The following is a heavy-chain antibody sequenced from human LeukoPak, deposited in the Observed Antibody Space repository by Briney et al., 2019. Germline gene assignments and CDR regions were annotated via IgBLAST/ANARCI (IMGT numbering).Heavy chain of an antibody. J-gene: IGHJ4*02. CDR2: IDPNIGTT. CDR1: GCTFTGFY. CDR3: ARLLEHYYFDASGYYDDDY. D-gene: IGHD3-22*01. Sequence: ASVKVSCKASGCTFTGFYMHWVRQAPGQGLEWMGWIDPNIGTTKYSQKFQGRVTMTRDTSISEVYMELSRLRSDDTAVYYCARLLEHYYFDASGYYDDDYWGQGTPIIVSS. V-gene: IGHV1-2*02.